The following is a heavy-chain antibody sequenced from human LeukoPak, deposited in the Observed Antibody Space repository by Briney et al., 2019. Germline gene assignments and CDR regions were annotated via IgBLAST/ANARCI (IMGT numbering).Heavy chain of an antibody. J-gene: IGHJ5*02. D-gene: IGHD6-13*01. Sequence: PSETLSLTCTVSGGSISSSSYYWGWIRQPPGKGLEWIGSICYSGSTYYNPSLKSRVTISVDTSKNQFSLKLSSVTAADTAVYYCARQATYSSSWYEWLVKWFDPWGQGTLVTVSS. CDR1: GGSISSSSYY. V-gene: IGHV4-39*01. CDR3: ARQATYSSSWYEWLVKWFDP. CDR2: ICYSGST.